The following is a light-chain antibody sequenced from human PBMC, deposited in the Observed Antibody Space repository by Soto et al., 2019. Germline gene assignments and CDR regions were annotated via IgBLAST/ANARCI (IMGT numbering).Light chain of an antibody. Sequence: QSALTQPPSASASPGQSVTISCTGTSSDVGGYNSVSWYQQHPGKAPKLMIFEVSNRPSGVPDRFSGSKSGNTASLTVSGLKTDDEADYYCCSYAGRNNLWVFGGGTKLTVL. CDR3: CSYAGRNNLWV. J-gene: IGLJ3*02. V-gene: IGLV2-8*01. CDR1: SSDVGGYNS. CDR2: EVS.